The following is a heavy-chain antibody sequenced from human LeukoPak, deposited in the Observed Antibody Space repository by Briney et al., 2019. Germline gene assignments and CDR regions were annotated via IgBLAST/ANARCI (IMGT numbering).Heavy chain of an antibody. V-gene: IGHV3-48*01. CDR1: GFRFSDFG. J-gene: IGHJ4*02. D-gene: IGHD2-15*01. CDR3: ARRIREGYCSGGNCYSFGY. Sequence: QPGGSLRLSRAASGFRFSDFGMNWVRQAPGKGLEWVSHITSTSSNINYADSVKGRFTTSRDNAKNSLYLQMNSLRAEDTAVYFCARRIREGYCSGGNCYSFGYWGQGALVTVSS. CDR2: ITSTSSNI.